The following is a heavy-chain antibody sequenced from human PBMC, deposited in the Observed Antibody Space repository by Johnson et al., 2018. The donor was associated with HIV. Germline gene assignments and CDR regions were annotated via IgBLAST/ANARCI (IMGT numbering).Heavy chain of an antibody. J-gene: IGHJ3*02. CDR1: GFSFSDYY. D-gene: IGHD2-2*01. Sequence: QVYLVESGGGLVKPGGSLRLSCAASGFSFSDYYMSWIRQAPGKGLEWVCGINWNGGSTDYVDSVKGRFIISRDNSKNTLYLQMNSLRAEDTAVYYCARGGSSTSLDAFDIWGQGTMVTVSS. CDR3: ARGGSSTSLDAFDI. CDR2: INWNGGST. V-gene: IGHV3-11*04.